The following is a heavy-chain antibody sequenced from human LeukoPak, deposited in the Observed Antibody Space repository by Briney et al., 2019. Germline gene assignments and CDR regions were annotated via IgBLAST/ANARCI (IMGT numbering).Heavy chain of an antibody. J-gene: IGHJ4*02. CDR1: GGSISSYY. CDR3: ARARPNSIFDY. CDR2: IYYSGSI. V-gene: IGHV4-59*01. D-gene: IGHD1-7*01. Sequence: PSETLSLTCTVSGGSISSYYWSWIRQPPGKGLEWIGYIYYSGSINYNPSLKSRVTISVDTSKNQFSLKLSSVTAADTAVYYCARARPNSIFDYWGQGTLVTVSS.